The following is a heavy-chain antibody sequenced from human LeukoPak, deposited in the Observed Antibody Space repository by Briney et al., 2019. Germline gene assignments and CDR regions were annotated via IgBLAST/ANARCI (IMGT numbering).Heavy chain of an antibody. CDR1: GYTFTSYA. V-gene: IGHV1-3*01. D-gene: IGHD5-24*01. Sequence: ASVKVSCKASGYTFTSYAMHWVRQAPGQRLEWMGWINAGNGNTKYSQKFQGRVTITRDTSASTAYMELSSLRSEDTAVYYCARGQRDGYNYYFDYWGQGTLVTVSS. J-gene: IGHJ4*02. CDR2: INAGNGNT. CDR3: ARGQRDGYNYYFDY.